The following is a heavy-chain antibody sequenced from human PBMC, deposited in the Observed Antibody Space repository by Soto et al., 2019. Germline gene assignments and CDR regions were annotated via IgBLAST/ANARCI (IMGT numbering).Heavy chain of an antibody. D-gene: IGHD2-15*01. Sequence: EVQLVESGGGLVKPGGSLRLSCAASGFNFNSYTINWVRQAPGKRLEWLSSISSSGYIFSTDSVRGRFTISRDNANNSLYLQINSLRAEDTAVYFCARDCSGGSCYPGMDVWGQGTTVTVSS. CDR2: ISSSGYI. CDR1: GFNFNSYT. V-gene: IGHV3-21*01. CDR3: ARDCSGGSCYPGMDV. J-gene: IGHJ6*02.